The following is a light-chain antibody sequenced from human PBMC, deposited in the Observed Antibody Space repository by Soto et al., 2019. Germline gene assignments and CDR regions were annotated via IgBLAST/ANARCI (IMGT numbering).Light chain of an antibody. CDR2: SAS. V-gene: IGKV1-39*01. CDR1: ETIIDY. Sequence: DIQMSQSPSSLSASVGDSVTITCRASETIIDYLNWYQQQPGEAPKRLIFSASILHSGVPSRFRGSGSGTHFTLTISSLQPEDFATYFWQQSFSAPRTFGQGTKLQAK. CDR3: QQSFSAPRT. J-gene: IGKJ2*01.